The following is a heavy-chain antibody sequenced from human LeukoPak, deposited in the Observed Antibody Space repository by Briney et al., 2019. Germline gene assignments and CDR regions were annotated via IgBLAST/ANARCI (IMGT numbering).Heavy chain of an antibody. Sequence: PGRSLRLSCAASGFTSSSYGMHWVRQAPGKGLEWVAVIWYDGSNKYYADSVKGRFTISRDNSKNTLYLQMNSLRAEDTAVYYCAKVYDSSGGYYFDYWGQGTLVTVSS. J-gene: IGHJ4*02. V-gene: IGHV3-33*06. CDR3: AKVYDSSGGYYFDY. CDR2: IWYDGSNK. D-gene: IGHD3-22*01. CDR1: GFTSSSYG.